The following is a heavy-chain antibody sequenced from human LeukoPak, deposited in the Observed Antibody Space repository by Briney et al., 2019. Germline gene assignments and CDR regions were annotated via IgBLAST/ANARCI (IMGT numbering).Heavy chain of an antibody. J-gene: IGHJ4*02. CDR2: INSDGSTT. Sequence: GGSLRLSCAASGFSLRSYWMHWVRQAPGKGLVWVSRINSDGSTTNYADSVKGRFTISRDNAKNTLYLQMNSLRAEDTAVYYCARRQYRSSWYYFDYWGQGTLVTVSS. CDR3: ARRQYRSSWYYFDY. D-gene: IGHD6-13*01. V-gene: IGHV3-74*01. CDR1: GFSLRSYW.